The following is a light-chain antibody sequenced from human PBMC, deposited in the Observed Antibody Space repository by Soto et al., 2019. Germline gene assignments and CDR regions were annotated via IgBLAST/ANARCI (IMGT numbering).Light chain of an antibody. Sequence: QSVLTQPPSASGTPGQRVTMSCSGSSSNIGSNTVNWYQQLPGAAPKLLIQSNNQRPSGVPDRFSGSQSGTSASRAISGLQSEDEADYYCAVWDYSLNGYVFGTGTKVTVL. CDR2: SNN. CDR3: AVWDYSLNGYV. V-gene: IGLV1-44*01. CDR1: SSNIGSNT. J-gene: IGLJ1*01.